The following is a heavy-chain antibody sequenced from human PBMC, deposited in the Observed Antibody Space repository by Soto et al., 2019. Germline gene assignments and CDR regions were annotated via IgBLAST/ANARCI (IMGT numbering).Heavy chain of an antibody. CDR1: SGSISSSNW. CDR2: IYHSGST. CDR3: ARVRGNHYYGSGIDY. Sequence: PLETLPHTCAVSSGSISSSNWWSWVRQTPGKGLEWIGEIYHSGSTNYNPSLKSRVTISVDKSKNQFSLKLSSVTAADTAVYYCARVRGNHYYGSGIDYWGQGTLVTVSS. J-gene: IGHJ4*02. D-gene: IGHD3-10*01. V-gene: IGHV4-4*02.